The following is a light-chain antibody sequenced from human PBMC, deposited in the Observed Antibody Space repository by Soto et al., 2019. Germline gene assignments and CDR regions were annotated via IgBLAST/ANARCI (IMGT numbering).Light chain of an antibody. V-gene: IGLV2-8*01. Sequence: QSALTQPPSASGSPGQSVTISCSGTSSDIGAYDHVSWYQHHPGKAPKLIIFEVYKRPSGVPDRFSGSKTGNTASLSVSGLQADDEADYYCNSYTNSSAVVFGGGTKLTVL. CDR3: NSYTNSSAVV. J-gene: IGLJ2*01. CDR2: EVY. CDR1: SSDIGAYDH.